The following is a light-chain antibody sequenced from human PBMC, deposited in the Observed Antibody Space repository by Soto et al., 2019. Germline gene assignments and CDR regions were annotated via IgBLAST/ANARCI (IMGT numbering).Light chain of an antibody. CDR1: QSVGSTY. J-gene: IGKJ1*01. Sequence: EVVLTQAPGTLSLSPGERATLSCRASQSVGSTYLAWYQQKPGQAPRLLIYGASSRATGIPDRFSGSGSGTDFTLTISRLEPEDFAVYYCQQYGRSWTFGQGTKVDI. CDR3: QQYGRSWT. CDR2: GAS. V-gene: IGKV3-20*01.